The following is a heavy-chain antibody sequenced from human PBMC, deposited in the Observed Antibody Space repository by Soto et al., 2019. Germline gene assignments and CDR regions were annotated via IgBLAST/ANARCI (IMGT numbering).Heavy chain of an antibody. Sequence: SETLSLTCTVSGGSISSYYWSWIRQPPGKGLEWIGYIYYSGSTNYNPSLKSRVTISVDTSKNQFSLKLSSVTAADTAVYYCAREVPYYDILTGYYYYYGMDVWGQGTTVTVSS. CDR3: AREVPYYDILTGYYYYYGMDV. V-gene: IGHV4-59*01. CDR2: IYYSGST. CDR1: GGSISSYY. D-gene: IGHD3-9*01. J-gene: IGHJ6*02.